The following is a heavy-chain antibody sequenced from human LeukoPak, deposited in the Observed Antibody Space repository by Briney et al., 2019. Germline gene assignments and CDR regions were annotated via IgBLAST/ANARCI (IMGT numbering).Heavy chain of an antibody. J-gene: IGHJ6*04. CDR3: FKQKTAYEILPYYYGMDV. D-gene: IGHD3-9*01. CDR2: VYHSGGT. V-gene: IGHV4-38-2*01. Sequence: PSETLSVTCADSGYSTSSGDYWGWIRQPPAKGPEGSGSVYHSGGTYSNASLKSRVTISVDTSKNQFSLKLSSVSAADTAVYFFFKQKTAYEILPYYYGMDVWGKGTTVTVSS. CDR1: GYSTSSGDY.